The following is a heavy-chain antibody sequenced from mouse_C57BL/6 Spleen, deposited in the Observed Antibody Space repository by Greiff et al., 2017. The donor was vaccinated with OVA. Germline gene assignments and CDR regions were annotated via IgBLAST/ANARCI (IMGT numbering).Heavy chain of an antibody. CDR1: GYTFTDYY. CDR2: INPNNGGT. J-gene: IGHJ2*01. V-gene: IGHV1-26*01. Sequence: EVQLQQSGPELVKPGASVKISCKASGYTFTDYYMNWVKQSHGKSLEWIGDINPNNGGTSYNQKFKGKATLTVDKSSSTAYMELRSLTSEDSAVYYCARSDYYGSSYLYWGQGTTLTVSS. CDR3: ARSDYYGSSYLY. D-gene: IGHD1-1*01.